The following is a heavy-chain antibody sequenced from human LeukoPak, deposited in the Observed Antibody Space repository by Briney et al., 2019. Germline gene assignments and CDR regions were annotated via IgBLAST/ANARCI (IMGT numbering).Heavy chain of an antibody. Sequence: GGSLRLSCEGSAFIFSGHWMNWVRQTPGKGLEWVASIKEDGSERQYVDSVKGRFTISRDNAKNSLYLQMNSLRAEDTAVYYCARDQRGSLDYWGQGTLVTVSS. D-gene: IGHD3-10*01. CDR3: ARDQRGSLDY. J-gene: IGHJ4*02. V-gene: IGHV3-7*03. CDR2: IKEDGSER. CDR1: AFIFSGHW.